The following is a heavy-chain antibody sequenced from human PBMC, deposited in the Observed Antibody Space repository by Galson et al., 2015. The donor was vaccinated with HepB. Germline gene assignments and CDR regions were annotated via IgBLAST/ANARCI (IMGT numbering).Heavy chain of an antibody. CDR3: AREWGSGYYQPRAFDY. V-gene: IGHV3-48*01. CDR2: ISSSSSTI. D-gene: IGHD3-22*01. Sequence: SLRLSCAASGFTFSSYSMNWVRQAPGKGLEWVSYISSSSSTIYYADSVKGRFTISRDNAKNSLYLQMNSLRAEDTAVYYCAREWGSGYYQPRAFDYWGQGTLVTVSS. J-gene: IGHJ4*02. CDR1: GFTFSSYS.